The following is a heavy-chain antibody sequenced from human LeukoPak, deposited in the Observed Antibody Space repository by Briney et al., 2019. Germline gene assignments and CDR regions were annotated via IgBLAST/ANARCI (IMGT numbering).Heavy chain of an antibody. CDR2: INSDGSST. D-gene: IGHD4-11*01. CDR3: ARDRTVTTNPYYFDS. CDR1: GFTFSISW. V-gene: IGHV3-74*01. J-gene: IGHJ4*02. Sequence: GGSLRLSCAASGFTFSISWMHWVRQAPGKGLAWVSHINSDGSSTDYADSVRGRFTISRDNAKTSLYLQMNSLRAEDTAVYYCARDRTVTTNPYYFDSWGQGSLVTVSS.